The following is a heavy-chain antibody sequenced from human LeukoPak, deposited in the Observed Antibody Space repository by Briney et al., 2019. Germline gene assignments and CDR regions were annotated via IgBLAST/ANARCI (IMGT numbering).Heavy chain of an antibody. V-gene: IGHV1-69*13. D-gene: IGHD3-10*01. CDR1: GGTFSSYA. CDR3: ARLSIRRSYYYYGMDV. CDR2: IIPIVGTA. Sequence: SVKVSCKASGGTFSSYAISWVRQAPGQGLEWMGGIIPIVGTANYAQKFQGRVTSTADESTSTAYMELSSLRSEDTAVYYCARLSIRRSYYYYGMDVWGQGTTVTVSS. J-gene: IGHJ6*02.